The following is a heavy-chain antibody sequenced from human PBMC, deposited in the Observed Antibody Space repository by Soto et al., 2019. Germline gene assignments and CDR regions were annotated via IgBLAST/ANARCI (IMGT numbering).Heavy chain of an antibody. Sequence: SETLSLTCTVSGGTISSGDYYWSWIRQPPGKGLEWIGYIYYSGSTYYNPSLKSRVTISVDTSKNQFSLKLSSVTAADTAVYYCARTSYGSGPSQRDWFDPWGQGTLVTVSS. CDR3: ARTSYGSGPSQRDWFDP. CDR2: IYYSGST. CDR1: GGTISSGDYY. J-gene: IGHJ5*02. D-gene: IGHD3-10*01. V-gene: IGHV4-30-4*01.